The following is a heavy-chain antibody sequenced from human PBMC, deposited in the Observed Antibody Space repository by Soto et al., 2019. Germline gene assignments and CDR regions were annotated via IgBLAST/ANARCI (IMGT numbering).Heavy chain of an antibody. J-gene: IGHJ4*02. Sequence: GGSLRLSCAASGFTFSSYAMHWVRQAPGKGLEWVAVISYDGSNKYYADSVKGRFTISRDNSKNTLYLQMNSLRAEDTAVYYCARDRIPDYGGNSGADFDYWGQGTLVTVSS. CDR1: GFTFSSYA. CDR3: ARDRIPDYGGNSGADFDY. V-gene: IGHV3-30-3*01. D-gene: IGHD4-17*01. CDR2: ISYDGSNK.